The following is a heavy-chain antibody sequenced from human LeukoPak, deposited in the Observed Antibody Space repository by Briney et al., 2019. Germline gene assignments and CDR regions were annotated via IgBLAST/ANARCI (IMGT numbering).Heavy chain of an antibody. CDR2: INQGGSDK. D-gene: IGHD1-14*01. V-gene: IGHV3-7*01. Sequence: GGSLRLSCAASGFTFSGHWMSWVRQDPGKGLEWVANINQGGSDKYYVDSVKGRFTISRDNANNLLYLQMNSLRGEDTAVYYCTRDRSRAEDDWGQGTLVTFSS. CDR1: GFTFSGHW. J-gene: IGHJ4*02. CDR3: TRDRSRAEDD.